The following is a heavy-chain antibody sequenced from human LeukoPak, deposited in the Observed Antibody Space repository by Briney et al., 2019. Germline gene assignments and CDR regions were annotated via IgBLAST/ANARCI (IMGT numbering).Heavy chain of an antibody. V-gene: IGHV5-10-1*01. CDR1: GYRFTTYW. CDR2: IDPSDSYT. J-gene: IGHJ3*02. CDR3: TRIVGATYHDAFDI. D-gene: IGHD1-26*01. Sequence: GESLKISCEGSGYRFTTYWISWVRQMPGKGLEWMGRIDPSDSYTNYSPSFQGHVTISADKSISTAYLQWSSLKASDTAMYYCTRIVGATYHDAFDIWGQGTMVTVSS.